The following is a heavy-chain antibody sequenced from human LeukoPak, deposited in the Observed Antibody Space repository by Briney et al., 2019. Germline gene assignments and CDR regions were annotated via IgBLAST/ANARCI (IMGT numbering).Heavy chain of an antibody. V-gene: IGHV4-59*01. CDR2: IDNSGST. CDR1: GDSISNYY. J-gene: IGHJ5*02. D-gene: IGHD3-9*01. CDR3: AKNILTGLDWFDP. Sequence: SETLSLTCTVSGDSISNYYWSWIRQPPGKGLERIGCIDNSGSTNYNPSLKSRVTISADTSKNQFSLKLTSVTAADTAIYYCAKNILTGLDWFDPWGQGTLVTVSS.